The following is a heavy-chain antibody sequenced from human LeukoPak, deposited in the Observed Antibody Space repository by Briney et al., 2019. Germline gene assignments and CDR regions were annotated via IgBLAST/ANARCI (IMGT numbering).Heavy chain of an antibody. CDR3: ARANLWFGELGWIDP. CDR1: GYTFTTYA. D-gene: IGHD3-10*01. Sequence: ASVKVSCKASGYTFTTYAMNWVRQAPGQGLEWMGRINTNTGNPTYAQGFTGRFVFSLDTSVNTAYLQISSLKADDTAVYYCARANLWFGELGWIDPWGQGTLVTVSS. CDR2: INTNTGNP. V-gene: IGHV7-4-1*02. J-gene: IGHJ5*02.